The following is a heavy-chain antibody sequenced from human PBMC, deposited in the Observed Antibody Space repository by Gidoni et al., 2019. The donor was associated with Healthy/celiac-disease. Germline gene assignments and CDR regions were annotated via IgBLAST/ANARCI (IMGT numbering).Heavy chain of an antibody. Sequence: QVQLVESGGGVVQPGRSLRLSCAASGFTFISYGMHWVRKAPGKGLEWVAVIWFDGSNKYYADSVKGRFTISRDNSKNTLYLQMNSLRAEDTAVYYCARDGSTRAFDIWGQGTMVTVSS. CDR3: ARDGSTRAFDI. CDR1: GFTFISYG. CDR2: IWFDGSNK. V-gene: IGHV3-33*01. J-gene: IGHJ3*02.